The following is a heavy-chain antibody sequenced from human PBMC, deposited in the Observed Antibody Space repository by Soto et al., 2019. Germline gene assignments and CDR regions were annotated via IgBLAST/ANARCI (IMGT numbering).Heavy chain of an antibody. D-gene: IGHD2-15*01. Sequence: ASETLSLTCTVSGCSICSYYWSWIRQPPGKGLEWIGYIYYSGSTNYNPSLKSRVTISVDTSKNQFSLKLSSVTAADTAVYYCARPAVVAAMDWGMDVWGKGTTVTVSS. J-gene: IGHJ6*03. V-gene: IGHV4-59*08. CDR3: ARPAVVAAMDWGMDV. CDR1: GCSICSYY. CDR2: IYYSGST.